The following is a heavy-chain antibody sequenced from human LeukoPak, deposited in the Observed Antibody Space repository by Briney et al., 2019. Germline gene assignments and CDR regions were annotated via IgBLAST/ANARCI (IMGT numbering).Heavy chain of an antibody. CDR1: GGSINSGDSY. CDR3: ARGNWGNFDY. D-gene: IGHD7-27*01. Sequence: SQNLSLTCTVSGGSINSGDSYWSWLRQHPGKGLEWIGYIYYSGSTNYNPSLKSRVTISVDTSKNQFSLKLSSVTAADTAVYYCARGNWGNFDYWGQGTLVTVSS. J-gene: IGHJ4*02. V-gene: IGHV4-61*08. CDR2: IYYSGST.